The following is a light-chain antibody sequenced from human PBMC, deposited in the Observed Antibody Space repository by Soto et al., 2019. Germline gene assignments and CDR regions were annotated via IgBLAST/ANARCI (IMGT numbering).Light chain of an antibody. CDR3: SSYAGSSTYVA. V-gene: IGLV2-23*02. J-gene: IGLJ2*01. Sequence: QSALTQPASVSGSPGQSITISCTGTSSDVGSYNLVSWYQQHPGKAPKLMIYEVNKRPSGVSNRFSGSKSGNTASLTISGLQTEDEADYFCSSYAGSSTYVAFGGGTKLTVL. CDR1: SSDVGSYNL. CDR2: EVN.